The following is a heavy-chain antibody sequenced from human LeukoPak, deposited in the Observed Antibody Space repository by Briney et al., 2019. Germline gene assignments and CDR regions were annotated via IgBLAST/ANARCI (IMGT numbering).Heavy chain of an antibody. J-gene: IGHJ4*02. V-gene: IGHV1-8*01. CDR3: ARGPLVPAAVYYFDY. CDR1: GYTFTNYD. CDR2: MNPNSGNT. Sequence: ASVKVSCKASGYTFTNYDINWVRQATGQGLEWMGWMNPNSGNTGYAQQFQGRVTMTRNTSISTAYMELSSLRSEDTAVYYCARGPLVPAAVYYFDYWGQGTLVTVSS. D-gene: IGHD2-2*01.